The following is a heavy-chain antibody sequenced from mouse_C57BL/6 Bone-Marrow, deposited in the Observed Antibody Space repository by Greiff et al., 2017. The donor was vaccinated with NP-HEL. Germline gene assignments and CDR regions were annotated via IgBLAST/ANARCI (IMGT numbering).Heavy chain of an antibody. CDR1: GFSFNTYA. Sequence: EVMLVESGGGLVQPKGSLKLSCAASGFSFNTYAMNWVRQAPGKGLEWVARIRSKSNNYATYYADSVKDRFTISRDDSESMLYLQMNNLKTEDTAMYYCVRGGRSFDYWGQGTTLTVSS. CDR2: IRSKSNNYAT. CDR3: VRGGRSFDY. V-gene: IGHV10-1*01. J-gene: IGHJ2*01. D-gene: IGHD3-3*01.